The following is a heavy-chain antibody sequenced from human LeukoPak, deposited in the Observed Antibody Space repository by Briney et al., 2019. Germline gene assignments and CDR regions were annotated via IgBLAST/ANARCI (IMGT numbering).Heavy chain of an antibody. J-gene: IGHJ3*01. CDR1: GFTFSDYA. D-gene: IGHD4-17*01. CDR3: GKDPNGDYVGAFDF. Sequence: GGSLRLSCAASGFTFSDYALIWVRQAPGKGLEWISAIRGTGGTTYSADSVKGRCTISRDNSRNTVYLQMNSLRAEDTALYFCGKDPNGDYVGAFDFWGPGTMVTVSS. CDR2: IRGTGGTT. V-gene: IGHV3-23*01.